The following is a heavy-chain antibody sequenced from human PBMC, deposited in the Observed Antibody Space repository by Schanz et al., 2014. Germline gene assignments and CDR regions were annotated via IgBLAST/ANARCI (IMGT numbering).Heavy chain of an antibody. Sequence: QVHLLESGGGLVEPGGSLRLSCAASGFSFSDYYMSWIRQAPGKGLEWISFINTGSNYINYADSVKGRFTISRDNTKNSLFLQLNSLRADDTAVYYCARNRGSGGQNWYFDLWGRGPLXTVSS. V-gene: IGHV3-11*03. CDR1: GFSFSDYY. CDR3: ARNRGSGGQNWYFDL. D-gene: IGHD1-26*01. J-gene: IGHJ2*01. CDR2: INTGSNYI.